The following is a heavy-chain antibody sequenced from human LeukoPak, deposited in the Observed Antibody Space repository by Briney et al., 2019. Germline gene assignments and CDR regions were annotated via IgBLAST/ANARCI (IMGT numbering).Heavy chain of an antibody. J-gene: IGHJ4*02. CDR3: AKDIAQGYTFGSIEQDY. V-gene: IGHV3-23*01. CDR1: GLTFSRYA. CDR2: ISESGSGT. Sequence: PGGSLRLSCAVPGLTFSRYAMSWVRQAPGKGLEWVSAISESGSGTYYADSVKGRFTISRDNSKDTLSLQMNSLRAEDTAVYYCAKDIAQGYTFGSIEQDYWGQGTLVTVSS. D-gene: IGHD5-18*01.